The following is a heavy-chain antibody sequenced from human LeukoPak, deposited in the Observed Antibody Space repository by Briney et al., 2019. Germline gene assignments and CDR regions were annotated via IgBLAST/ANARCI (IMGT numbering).Heavy chain of an antibody. Sequence: GGSLRLSCAASGFTFSSYSMSWVRQAPGKGLEWVSSISSSSSYIYYADSVKGRFTISRDNAKNSLYLQMNSLRAEDTAVYYCARDWSAMVDYWGQGTLVTVSS. V-gene: IGHV3-21*01. CDR2: ISSSSSYI. J-gene: IGHJ4*02. CDR1: GFTFSSYS. D-gene: IGHD3-3*01. CDR3: ARDWSAMVDY.